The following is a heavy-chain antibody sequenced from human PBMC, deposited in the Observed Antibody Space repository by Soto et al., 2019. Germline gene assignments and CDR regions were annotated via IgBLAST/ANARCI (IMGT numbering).Heavy chain of an antibody. CDR3: ARDWEGGTITGTTFYYYYGMDV. CDR2: INPSGGST. Sequence: QVQLVQSGAEVKKPGASVKVSCKASGYTFTSYYMHWVRQAPGQGLEWMGIINPSGGSTSYAQKFQGRVTMTRDTYTSTVYMELSSLRSEDTAVYYCARDWEGGTITGTTFYYYYGMDVWGQGTTVTVSS. V-gene: IGHV1-46*01. J-gene: IGHJ6*02. D-gene: IGHD1-7*01. CDR1: GYTFTSYY.